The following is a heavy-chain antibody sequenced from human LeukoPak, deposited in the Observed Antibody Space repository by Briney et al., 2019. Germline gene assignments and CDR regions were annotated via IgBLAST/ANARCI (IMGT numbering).Heavy chain of an antibody. V-gene: IGHV3-23*01. Sequence: GGSLRLSCAASGFTFSTYTMNCVRQPPGKGLEWVSGVSGRGGGTFYADSVKGRFTISRDNSKKTVYLQMNSLRVEDTAVYYCAKSSVGATVFDDWGQGTLVTVSS. CDR1: GFTFSTYT. CDR2: VSGRGGGT. CDR3: AKSSVGATVFDD. J-gene: IGHJ4*02. D-gene: IGHD1-26*01.